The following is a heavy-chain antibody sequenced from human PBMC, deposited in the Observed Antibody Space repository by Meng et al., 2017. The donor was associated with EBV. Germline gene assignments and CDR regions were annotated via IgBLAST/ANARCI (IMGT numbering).Heavy chain of an antibody. CDR3: AKSSSSTPGVVDS. CDR2: FYDGGTT. D-gene: IGHD6-6*01. CDR1: GASVSGGTFP. Sequence: QVQLQESGPGLVKPSXXLSLTCXVSGASVSGGTFPWSWIRQPPGKELEWIGYFYDGGTTIYNPSLKSRVTIFLDTSRNQFSLGLRSVTTADTAVYYCAKSSSSTPGVVDSWGQGTLVTVSS. J-gene: IGHJ4*02. V-gene: IGHV4-61*01.